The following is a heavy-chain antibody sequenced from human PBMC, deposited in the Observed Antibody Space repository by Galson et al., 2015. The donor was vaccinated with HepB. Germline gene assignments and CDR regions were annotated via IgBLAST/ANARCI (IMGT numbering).Heavy chain of an antibody. CDR3: ARDGNWNHGPQLYNWFDP. J-gene: IGHJ5*02. CDR1: GGTFSSYA. V-gene: IGHV1-69*13. Sequence: SVKVSCKASGGTFSSYAISWVRQAPGQGLEWMGGIIPIFGTANYAQKFQGRVTITADESTSTAYMELSSLRSEDTAVYYCARDGNWNHGPQLYNWFDPWGQGTLVTVSS. CDR2: IIPIFGTA. D-gene: IGHD1-14*01.